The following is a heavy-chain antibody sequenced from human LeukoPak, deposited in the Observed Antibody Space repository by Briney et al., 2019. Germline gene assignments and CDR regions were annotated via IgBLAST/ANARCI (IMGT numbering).Heavy chain of an antibody. D-gene: IGHD3-10*02. CDR1: GGTFSSYA. V-gene: IGHV1-69*01. CDR2: IIPIFGTA. J-gene: IGHJ4*02. CDR3: ARDDVLGYYFDY. Sequence: GASVTVSCKASGGTFSSYAISWVRQAPGQGLEWMGGIIPIFGTANYAQKFQGRVTITADESTSTAYMELSSLRSEDTAVYYCARDDVLGYYFDYWGQGTLVTVSS.